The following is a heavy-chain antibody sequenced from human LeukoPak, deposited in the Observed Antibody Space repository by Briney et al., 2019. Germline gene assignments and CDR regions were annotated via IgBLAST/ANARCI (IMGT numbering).Heavy chain of an antibody. Sequence: ASVKVSCKASGYTFTSYYMHWVRQAPGQGLEWMGIINPSGGSTSYAQKFQGRVTMTRDMSTSTVYMELSSLRSEDTAVYYCARDYNLEGATTYGWYFDLWGRGTLVTVSS. J-gene: IGHJ2*01. D-gene: IGHD1-26*01. V-gene: IGHV1-46*01. CDR3: ARDYNLEGATTYGWYFDL. CDR2: INPSGGST. CDR1: GYTFTSYY.